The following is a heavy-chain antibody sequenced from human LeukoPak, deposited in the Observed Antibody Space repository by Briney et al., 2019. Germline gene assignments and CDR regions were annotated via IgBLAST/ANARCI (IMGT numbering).Heavy chain of an antibody. CDR1: GFTFSNYW. D-gene: IGHD3-10*01. J-gene: IGHJ4*02. CDR2: INRDGSTT. V-gene: IGHV3-74*03. Sequence: GGSLRLSCAASGFTFSNYWVHWVRQAPGKGLVWVSRINRDGSTTKYADSVQGRFTVSRDNAKNTLNLQMNSLRAEDTAVYYCARDKKSGESSEIDYWGQGTLVTVSS. CDR3: ARDKKSGESSEIDY.